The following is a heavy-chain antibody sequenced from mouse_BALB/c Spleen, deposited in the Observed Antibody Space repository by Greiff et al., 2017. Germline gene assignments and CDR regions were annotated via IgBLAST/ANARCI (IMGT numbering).Heavy chain of an antibody. J-gene: IGHJ2*01. CDR2: IDPSNSET. V-gene: IGHV1S126*01. D-gene: IGHD2-3*01. CDR1: GYTFSSYW. CDR3: ARWGYDGYYYYFDY. Sequence: QVQLQQSGAELMKPGASVKISCKATGYTFSSYWIEWVKQRPGQGLEWIGMIDPSNSETRLNQKFKDKATLNVDKSSNTAYMQLSSLTSEDSAVYYCARWGYDGYYYYFDYWGQGTTLTVSS.